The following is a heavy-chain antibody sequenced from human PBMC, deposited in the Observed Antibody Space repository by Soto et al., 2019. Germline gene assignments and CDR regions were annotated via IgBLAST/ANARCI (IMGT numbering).Heavy chain of an antibody. V-gene: IGHV4-34*01. J-gene: IGHJ5*02. CDR1: GGSFSGYY. CDR2: INHSGST. Sequence: PSETLSLTCGVDGGSFSGYYWSWIRQPPGKGLEWIGEINHSGSTNYNPSLKSRVTISVDTSKNQFSLKLSSVTAADTAVYYCARGYQYDFWSGYYLYNWFDPWGQGTLVTVSS. CDR3: ARGYQYDFWSGYYLYNWFDP. D-gene: IGHD3-3*01.